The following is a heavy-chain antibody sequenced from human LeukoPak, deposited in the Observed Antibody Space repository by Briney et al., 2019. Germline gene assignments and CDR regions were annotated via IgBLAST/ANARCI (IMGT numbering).Heavy chain of an antibody. D-gene: IGHD3-10*01. V-gene: IGHV3-23*01. J-gene: IGHJ4*02. Sequence: PGGSLRLSCAASGFTFSSYSMNWVRQAPGKGLEWVSAISGSGGSTYYADSVKGRFTISRDNSKNTLYLQMNSLRAEDTAVYYCAKDEMVTMVRGVIMGYFDYWGQGTLVTVSS. CDR1: GFTFSSYS. CDR2: ISGSGGST. CDR3: AKDEMVTMVRGVIMGYFDY.